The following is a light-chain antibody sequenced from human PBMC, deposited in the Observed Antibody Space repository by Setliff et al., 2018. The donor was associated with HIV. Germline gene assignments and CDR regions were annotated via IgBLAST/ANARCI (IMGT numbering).Light chain of an antibody. CDR2: EVS. V-gene: IGLV2-14*01. Sequence: QSVLTQPASVSGSPGQSITISCTGTSSDVGGYNYVSWYQQHPGKAPKLMIYEVSNRPSGVSNRFSGSKSGNTASLTISGLQAEDEADYYCSSYSSSSTPFGT. J-gene: IGLJ1*01. CDR1: SSDVGGYNY. CDR3: SSYSSSSTP.